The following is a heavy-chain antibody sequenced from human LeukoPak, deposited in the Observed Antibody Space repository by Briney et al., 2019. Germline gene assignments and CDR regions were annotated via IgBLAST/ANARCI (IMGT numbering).Heavy chain of an antibody. CDR3: ARRGQQMVPYDY. V-gene: IGHV4-34*01. Sequence: SETLSLTCAVYGGSFSGYYWSWIRQPPGKGLEWIGEINHSGSTNYNPSLKGRVTISVDTSKNQFSLKLSSVTAADTAVYYCARRGQQMVPYDYWGQGTLVTVSS. D-gene: IGHD6-13*01. CDR1: GGSFSGYY. CDR2: INHSGST. J-gene: IGHJ4*02.